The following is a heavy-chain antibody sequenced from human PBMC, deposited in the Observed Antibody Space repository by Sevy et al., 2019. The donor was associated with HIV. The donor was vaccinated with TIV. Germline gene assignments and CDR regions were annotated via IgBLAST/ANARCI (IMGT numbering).Heavy chain of an antibody. J-gene: IGHJ4*02. CDR3: ARDHCTDGACFRSGYFDY. CDR2: IWYDGSNK. D-gene: IGHD2-8*01. Sequence: GGSLRLSCAASGFTFSSYGMHWVRQAPGKGLEWVAVIWYDGSNKYYADSVKGRFTISRDDSKNTVYLQMTSLRPEDTAVYYCARDHCTDGACFRSGYFDYWGQGTLVTVSS. V-gene: IGHV3-33*01. CDR1: GFTFSSYG.